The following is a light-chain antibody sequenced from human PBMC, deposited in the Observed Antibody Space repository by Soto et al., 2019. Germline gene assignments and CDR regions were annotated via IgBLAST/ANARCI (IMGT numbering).Light chain of an antibody. Sequence: DIQMTQSPSTLSASVGDRVTITCRASQRITRWLAWYQQKPGKAPNLLISDASILNSGVPSRFSGSGSGTEFTLTISSLQPDDLATYHCQQYNSLPWTFGQGTKVDIK. CDR3: QQYNSLPWT. V-gene: IGKV1-5*01. CDR2: DAS. J-gene: IGKJ1*01. CDR1: QRITRW.